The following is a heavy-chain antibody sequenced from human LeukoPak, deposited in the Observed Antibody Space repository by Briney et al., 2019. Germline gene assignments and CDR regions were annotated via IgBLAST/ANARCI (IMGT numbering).Heavy chain of an antibody. CDR1: GYTFTSYD. CDR3: AREDHYYDSSGYLMAEYFQH. CDR2: MNPNSGNT. V-gene: IGHV1-8*01. Sequence: GASVKVSCKASGYTFTSYDINWVRQATGQGLEWMGWMNPNSGNTGYAQKFQGRVTMTRNTSISTAYMELSSLRSEDTAVYYCAREDHYYDSSGYLMAEYFQHWGQGTLVTVSS. D-gene: IGHD3-22*01. J-gene: IGHJ1*01.